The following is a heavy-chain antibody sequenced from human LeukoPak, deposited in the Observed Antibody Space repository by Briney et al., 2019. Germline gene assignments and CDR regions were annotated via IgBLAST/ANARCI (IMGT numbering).Heavy chain of an antibody. Sequence: ASVKVSCKASGYTFTGYYMHWVRQAPGQGLEWMGWINPNSGGTNYAQKFQGRVTMTRDTSISTAYMELSRLRSDDTAVYYCARAKQKYYYDSSGSPPYFDYWGQGTLVTVSS. J-gene: IGHJ4*02. D-gene: IGHD3-22*01. V-gene: IGHV1-2*02. CDR2: INPNSGGT. CDR3: ARAKQKYYYDSSGSPPYFDY. CDR1: GYTFTGYY.